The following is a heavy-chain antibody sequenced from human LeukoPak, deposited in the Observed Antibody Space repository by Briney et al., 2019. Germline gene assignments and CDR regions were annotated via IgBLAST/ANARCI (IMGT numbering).Heavy chain of an antibody. CDR3: ARTISGWYYFDY. V-gene: IGHV4-59*08. CDR2: INYSGRA. J-gene: IGHJ4*02. Sequence: PSETLSLTCTVSGDSISNYYWSWIRQPPGKGLEWIGYINYSGRAEYNPSLKSRVAILVSKSKNRFALKLSSVTAADSAVYSCARTISGWYYFDYWGQGTLVTVSS. D-gene: IGHD6-19*01. CDR1: GDSISNYY.